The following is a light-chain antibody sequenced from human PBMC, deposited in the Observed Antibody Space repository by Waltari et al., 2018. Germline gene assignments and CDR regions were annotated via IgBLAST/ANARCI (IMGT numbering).Light chain of an antibody. CDR2: DNY. Sequence: QSVLTQPPSVSAAPGQKVTISCSGRSSTIGNYFVFWYHQLPGATPKLLIYDNYKRPSGIPDRFSASKSGTSATLDITGLQIGDEADYYCATWDNSLTAVVFGGGTKLTVL. V-gene: IGLV1-51*01. CDR3: ATWDNSLTAVV. J-gene: IGLJ2*01. CDR1: SSTIGNYF.